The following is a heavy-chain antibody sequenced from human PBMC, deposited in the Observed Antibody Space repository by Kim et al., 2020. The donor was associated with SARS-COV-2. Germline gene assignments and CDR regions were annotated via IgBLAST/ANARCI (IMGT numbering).Heavy chain of an antibody. CDR2: INTNTGNP. CDR1: GYTFTSYA. J-gene: IGHJ5*02. CDR3: ARESRGYDILMGFDWFDP. D-gene: IGHD3-9*01. V-gene: IGHV7-4-1*02. Sequence: ASVKVSCKASGYTFTSYAMNWVRQAPGQGLEWMGWINTNTGNPTYAQGFTGRFVFSLDTSVSTAYLQISSLKAEDTAVYYCARESRGYDILMGFDWFDPWGQGTLVTVSS.